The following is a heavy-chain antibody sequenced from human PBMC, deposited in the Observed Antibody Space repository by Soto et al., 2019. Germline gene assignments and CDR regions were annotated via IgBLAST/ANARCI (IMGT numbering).Heavy chain of an antibody. J-gene: IGHJ4*02. CDR1: GGTFSSYA. V-gene: IGHV1-69*13. D-gene: IGHD3-3*01. CDR3: ARLSPLKLRYYFDY. CDR2: IIPIFGTA. Sequence: SVKVSCKASGGTFSSYAITWVRQAPGQGLEWMGGIIPIFGTANYAQKFQARVTITADESTTTAYMELSSLRSEDPAVYYCARLSPLKLRYYFDYWGQGTLVTVSS.